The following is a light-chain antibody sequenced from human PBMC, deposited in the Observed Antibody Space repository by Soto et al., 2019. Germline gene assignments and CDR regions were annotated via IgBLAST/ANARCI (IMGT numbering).Light chain of an antibody. V-gene: IGKV1-5*01. Sequence: DIQMTQSPSTLSSSVGDRVTLSCRASQIVGSSLAWYQQKPGQAPRLLIYDASTMDTGIPARFSGSESGTEFTLTISSLQPDDSAVYYCQQYYSYPYTFGQGTKLEIK. J-gene: IGKJ2*01. CDR3: QQYYSYPYT. CDR2: DAS. CDR1: QIVGSS.